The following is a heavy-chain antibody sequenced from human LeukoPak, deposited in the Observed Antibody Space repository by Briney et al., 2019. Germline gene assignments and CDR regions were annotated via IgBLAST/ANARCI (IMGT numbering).Heavy chain of an antibody. CDR1: GVSISSSDW. Sequence: SETLSLTCAVSGVSISSSDWWSWLRQPPGKGLEWIGEIYHSGSANYNPSLKSRVTISVDKSKNQFSLKLSSVTAADTAVYYCAGYGDPPGRDYWGQGTLVTVSS. J-gene: IGHJ4*02. CDR3: AGYGDPPGRDY. CDR2: IYHSGSA. D-gene: IGHD4-17*01. V-gene: IGHV4-4*02.